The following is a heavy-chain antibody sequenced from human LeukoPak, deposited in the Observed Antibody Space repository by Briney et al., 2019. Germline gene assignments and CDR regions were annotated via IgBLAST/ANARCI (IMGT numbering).Heavy chain of an antibody. CDR2: IYTSGST. V-gene: IGHV4-4*07. J-gene: IGHJ6*03. D-gene: IGHD6-13*01. Sequence: SETLSLTCTVSGGSIDTYYWSWIRQPAGKGLEWIGRIYTSGSTDYNPSLKSRVIISVDTSKNHFSLKLSSVTAADTAVYYCARGTIAADDYYYMDVWGKGTTVTISS. CDR1: GGSIDTYY. CDR3: ARGTIAADDYYYMDV.